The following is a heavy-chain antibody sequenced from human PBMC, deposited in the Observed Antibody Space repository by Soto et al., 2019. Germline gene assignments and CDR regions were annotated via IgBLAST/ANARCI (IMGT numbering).Heavy chain of an antibody. V-gene: IGHV1-69*01. CDR3: ARGVVTTNYYYYGMDV. CDR2: IIPIFGTA. D-gene: IGHD3-3*01. Sequence: QVQLVQSGAEVKKPGASVKVSCKASGYTFTSYYMHWVRQAPGQGLEWMGGIIPIFGTANYAQKFQGRVTITADESTSTAYMELSSLRSEDTAVYYCARGVVTTNYYYYGMDVWGQGTTVTVSS. CDR1: GYTFTSYY. J-gene: IGHJ6*02.